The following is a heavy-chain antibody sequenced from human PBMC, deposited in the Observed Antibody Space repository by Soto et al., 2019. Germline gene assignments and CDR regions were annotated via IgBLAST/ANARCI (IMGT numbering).Heavy chain of an antibody. CDR1: GFTFSSYW. CDR3: AREVGWSIVVVVAATESGMDV. Sequence: PGGSLRLSCAASGFTFSSYWMHWVRQAPGKGLVWVSRINSDGSSTSYADSVKGRFTISRDNAKNTLYLQMNSLRAEDTAVYYCAREVGWSIVVVVAATESGMDVWGQGTTVTVSS. J-gene: IGHJ6*02. CDR2: INSDGSST. V-gene: IGHV3-74*01. D-gene: IGHD2-15*01.